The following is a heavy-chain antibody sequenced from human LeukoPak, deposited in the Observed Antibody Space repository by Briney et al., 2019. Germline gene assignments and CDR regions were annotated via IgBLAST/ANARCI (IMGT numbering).Heavy chain of an antibody. CDR2: IFYGGRT. J-gene: IGHJ4*02. CDR1: GSFITSFY. D-gene: IGHD5-24*01. CDR3: ARDGWLRPHRLGFDY. V-gene: IGHV4-59*01. Sequence: SETLSLTCTVSGSFITSFYWSWIRQPPGKGLEWIGYIFYGGRTNYNPSLKSRVTISVDTSKNQLSLKLTSVTAADTAVYYRARDGWLRPHRLGFDYWGQGTLVTVSS.